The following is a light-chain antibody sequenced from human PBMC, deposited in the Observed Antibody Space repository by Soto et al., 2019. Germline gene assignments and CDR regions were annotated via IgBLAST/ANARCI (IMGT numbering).Light chain of an antibody. V-gene: IGLV2-14*01. CDR1: SSDVGGYNY. Sequence: QSALTQPASVSGSPGQSITISCTGTSSDVGGYNYVSWYQQHPGKAPKLMIYDVSNRPSGVSNRFSGSKSGNTASLTISGLQAEDEADDYCSSDTSSSPLVVFGGGTTLTVL. CDR3: SSDTSSSPLVV. J-gene: IGLJ2*01. CDR2: DVS.